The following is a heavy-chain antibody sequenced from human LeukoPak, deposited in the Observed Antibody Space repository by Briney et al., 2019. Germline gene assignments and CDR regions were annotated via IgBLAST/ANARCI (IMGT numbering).Heavy chain of an antibody. CDR2: IYYSGSN. Sequence: SETLSLTCTVSGGSISSYYWSWIRQPPGKGLEWIGYIYYSGSNDYNPSLTSRVTISVATSKNQFSLKLSSVTAADTAVYYCARGLPNPYSSSWRYWYFALWGRGTLVTVSS. D-gene: IGHD6-13*01. CDR1: GGSISSYY. J-gene: IGHJ2*01. V-gene: IGHV4-59*01. CDR3: ARGLPNPYSSSWRYWYFAL.